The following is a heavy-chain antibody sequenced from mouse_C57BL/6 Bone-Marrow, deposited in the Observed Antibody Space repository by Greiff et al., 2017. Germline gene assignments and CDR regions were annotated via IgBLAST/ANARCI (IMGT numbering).Heavy chain of an antibody. J-gene: IGHJ2*01. CDR2: INPSSGYT. V-gene: IGHV1-7*01. CDR3: ARGCTTVVVDY. CDR1: GYTFTSYW. Sequence: QVQLQQSGAELVKPGASVKLSCKASGYTFTSYWMHWVKQRPGQGLEWIGYINPSSGYTNYNQKFKDKATLTADKSSSTAYMQLSSLTYEDSAVYDCARGCTTVVVDYGGQGTALTVSA. D-gene: IGHD1-1*01.